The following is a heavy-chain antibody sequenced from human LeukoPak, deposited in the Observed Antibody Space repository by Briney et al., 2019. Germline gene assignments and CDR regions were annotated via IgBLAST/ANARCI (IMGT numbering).Heavy chain of an antibody. CDR3: AKDRQAGYYYYYYMDV. J-gene: IGHJ6*03. CDR1: GFTFSSYA. CDR2: ISGSGGST. V-gene: IGHV3-23*01. Sequence: GGSLRLSCAASGFTFSSYAMSWVCQAPGKGLEWVSAISGSGGSTYYADSVKGRFTISRDNSKNALYLQMNSLRAEDTAVYYCAKDRQAGYYYYYYMDVWGKGTTVTVSS.